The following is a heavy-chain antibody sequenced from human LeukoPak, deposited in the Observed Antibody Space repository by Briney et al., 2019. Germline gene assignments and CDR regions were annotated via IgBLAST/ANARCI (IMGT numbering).Heavy chain of an antibody. CDR1: GGSISSYY. Sequence: ASETLSLTCTVSGGSISSYYWSWIRQPAGKGLEWIGRIYTSGSTNYNPSLKSRVTMSVDTSKNQFSLKLSSVTAADTAVYYCARHRAYYYDSSGFDYWGQGTLVTVSS. D-gene: IGHD3-22*01. CDR3: ARHRAYYYDSSGFDY. J-gene: IGHJ4*02. V-gene: IGHV4-4*07. CDR2: IYTSGST.